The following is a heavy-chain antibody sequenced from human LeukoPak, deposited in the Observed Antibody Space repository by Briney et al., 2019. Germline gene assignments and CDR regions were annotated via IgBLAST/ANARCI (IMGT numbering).Heavy chain of an antibody. CDR2: IYNSGNT. V-gene: IGHV4-59*01. D-gene: IGHD4-17*01. CDR3: ARAGYGDYLGDY. J-gene: IGHJ4*02. Sequence: SETLFLTCTVSGGSISSYYWSWIRQPPGKGLEWIGYIYNSGNTNYNPSLKSRVTISVDASKNQFSLKLSSVTAADTAVYYCARAGYGDYLGDYWGQGTLVTVSS. CDR1: GGSISSYY.